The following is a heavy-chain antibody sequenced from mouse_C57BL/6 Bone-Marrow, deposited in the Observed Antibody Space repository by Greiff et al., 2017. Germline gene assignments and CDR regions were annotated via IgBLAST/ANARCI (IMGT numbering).Heavy chain of an antibody. V-gene: IGHV1-64*01. CDR1: GYTFTSYW. D-gene: IGHD1-1*01. CDR2: IHPKSGRT. Sequence: VQLQQPGAELVKPGASVKLSCKASGYTFTSYWMHWVKQRPGQGLEWIGMIHPKSGRTNYNAKVKSKATLTVDKSSSATYMQLSSLTSEDSAVYYGVVYYCNYLDDWGQGTTLTVSS. J-gene: IGHJ2*01. CDR3: VVYYCNYLDD.